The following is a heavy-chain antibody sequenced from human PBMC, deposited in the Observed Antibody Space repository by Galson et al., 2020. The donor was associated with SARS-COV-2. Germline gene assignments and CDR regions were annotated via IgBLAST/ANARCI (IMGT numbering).Heavy chain of an antibody. CDR2: ISYSGST. J-gene: IGHJ6*02. D-gene: IGHD4-17*01. CDR3: ARDPAPLYGDNYYYGMDV. CDR1: DAAMSSYY. Sequence: SETLSLTCSVSDAAMSSYYCSWIRQPPGKGLEWIGYISYSGSTSYNPSLRSRVTISVDLSKNQLSLKVTSVTTADTAVYYCARDPAPLYGDNYYYGMDVWGRGTTVTVSS. V-gene: IGHV4-59*01.